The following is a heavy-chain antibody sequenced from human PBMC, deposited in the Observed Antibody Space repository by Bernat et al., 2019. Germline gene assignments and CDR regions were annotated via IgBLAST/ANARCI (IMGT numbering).Heavy chain of an antibody. D-gene: IGHD5-12*01. V-gene: IGHV2-70*01. CDR1: GFPRSTSGMC. Sequence: QVTLRESGPALVKPTQTLTLTCTFSGFPRSTSGMCVSWIRQPPGKALEWLALIDWDDDKYYSTSLKTRLTISKDTSKNQVVLTMTNMDPVDTAPYYCARAPTTSFAFDIWGQGTMVTVSS. CDR3: ARAPTTSFAFDI. J-gene: IGHJ3*02. CDR2: IDWDDDK.